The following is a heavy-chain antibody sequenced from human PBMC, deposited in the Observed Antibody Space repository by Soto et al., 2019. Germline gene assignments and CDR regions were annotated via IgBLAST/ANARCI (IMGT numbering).Heavy chain of an antibody. CDR1: GGSFSGYY. CDR3: ARGRDCSSTSCWNYYYYYMDV. D-gene: IGHD2-2*01. CDR2: INHSGST. J-gene: IGHJ6*03. Sequence: QVQLQQWGAGLLKPSETLSLTCAVYGGSFSGYYWSWIRQPPGKGLEWIGEINHSGSTNYNPSLKSRVTISVDTSKYQFSMKLSCVTAADTAVYYCARGRDCSSTSCWNYYYYYMDVWGKGTTVTVSS. V-gene: IGHV4-34*01.